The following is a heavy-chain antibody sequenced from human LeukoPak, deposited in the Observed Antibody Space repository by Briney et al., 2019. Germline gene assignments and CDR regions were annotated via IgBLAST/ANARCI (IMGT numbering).Heavy chain of an antibody. V-gene: IGHV3-66*01. D-gene: IGHD5-12*01. J-gene: IGHJ4*02. CDR3: ARGIDRGYGEN. Sequence: PGGSLRLSCAASGFTVSSNYMSSVRQAPGKRLKWVSVIYRGGSTSYADSVKGRFTIYRDNSKHTLYLQMNSLRAEDTAVYYCARGIDRGYGENWGQGTLVTVSS. CDR2: IYRGGST. CDR1: GFTVSSNY.